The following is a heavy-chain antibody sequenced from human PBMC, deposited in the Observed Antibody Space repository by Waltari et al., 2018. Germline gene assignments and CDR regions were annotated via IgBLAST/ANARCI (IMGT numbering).Heavy chain of an antibody. CDR1: GGSFSGYY. CDR3: ARGGGKYYEDI. V-gene: IGHV4-34*01. J-gene: IGHJ3*02. Sequence: QVQLQQWGAGLLKPSETLSLTCAVYGGSFSGYYWSWIRQPPGKGLEWSGEINHSGSTNYNPSLKSRVTISVDTSKNQFSLKLSSVTAADTAVYYCARGGGKYYEDIWGQGTMVTVSS. D-gene: IGHD3-22*01. CDR2: INHSGST.